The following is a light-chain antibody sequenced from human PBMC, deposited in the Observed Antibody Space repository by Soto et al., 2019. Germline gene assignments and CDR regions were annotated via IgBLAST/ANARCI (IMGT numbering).Light chain of an antibody. Sequence: ESGLTQAPGTPSWSPGERATLSCRASQSVSSSYLAWYQQKPGQAPRLLIYGASSRATGIPDRFSGSGSGTDFTLTISRLEPEDFAVYYCQQYGSSPVAFGQGTKVDIK. CDR2: GAS. J-gene: IGKJ1*01. CDR1: QSVSSSY. CDR3: QQYGSSPVA. V-gene: IGKV3-20*01.